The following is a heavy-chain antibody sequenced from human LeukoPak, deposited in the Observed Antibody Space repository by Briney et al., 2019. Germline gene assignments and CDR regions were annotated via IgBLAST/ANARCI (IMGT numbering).Heavy chain of an antibody. V-gene: IGHV4-59*08. CDR2: IYYSGST. CDR1: GGSISSYY. Sequence: SETLSLTCTVSGGSISSYYWTWIRQPPGKGLEWIGYIYYSGSTNYNPSLKSRVTISVDTSKNQFSLKLSSVTAADTAVYYCARTPIVGASRYFDYWGQGTLVTVSS. J-gene: IGHJ4*02. D-gene: IGHD1-26*01. CDR3: ARTPIVGASRYFDY.